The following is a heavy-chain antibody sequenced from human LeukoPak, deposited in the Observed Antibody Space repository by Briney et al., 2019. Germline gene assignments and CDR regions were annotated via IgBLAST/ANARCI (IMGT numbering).Heavy chain of an antibody. J-gene: IGHJ6*03. Sequence: ASVKVSCKASGYTFTSYYMHWVRQAPGQGLEWMGIINPSGGSTSYAQKFQGRVTMTRDTSTSTVYMELSSLRSEDTAVYYCARDPNYTIFGVVIPSGDYYMDVWGKGTTVTVSS. CDR1: GYTFTSYY. D-gene: IGHD3-3*01. V-gene: IGHV1-46*01. CDR3: ARDPNYTIFGVVIPSGDYYMDV. CDR2: INPSGGST.